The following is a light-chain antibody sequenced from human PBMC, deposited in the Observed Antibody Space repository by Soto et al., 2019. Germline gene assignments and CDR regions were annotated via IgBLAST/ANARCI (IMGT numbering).Light chain of an antibody. CDR3: CSYTSSSPYV. CDR1: SSDIGNYNY. Sequence: QSALTQPRSVSGSPGQSVTISCTGTSSDIGNYNYVSWYQQYPGKAPKLIIYDVSKRPSGIPDRFFGSKFGNTASLTISGLQAEDEADYYCCSYTSSSPYVFGTGTKVTVL. J-gene: IGLJ1*01. V-gene: IGLV2-11*01. CDR2: DVS.